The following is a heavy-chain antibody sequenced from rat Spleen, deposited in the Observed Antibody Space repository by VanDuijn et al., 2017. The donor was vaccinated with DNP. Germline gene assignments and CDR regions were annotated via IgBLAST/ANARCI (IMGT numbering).Heavy chain of an antibody. CDR2: IWSGGSR. CDR1: GFSLINYG. CDR3: ARFPPGYYSYRDWHLDF. J-gene: IGHJ1*01. V-gene: IGHV2-16*01. D-gene: IGHD1-4*01. Sequence: VQLVESGPGLVQPSQTLSLTCTVSGFSLINYGIVWVRQPPGKGLEWIGAIWSGGSRDYNSALKSRLTISRDTSKSQVFLKMSSLQTEDTAMYSCARFPPGYYSYRDWHLDFWGPGTMVTVSS.